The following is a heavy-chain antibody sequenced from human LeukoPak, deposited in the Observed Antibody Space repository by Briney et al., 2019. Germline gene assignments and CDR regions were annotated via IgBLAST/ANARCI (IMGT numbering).Heavy chain of an antibody. CDR1: GYTFTSYG. V-gene: IGHV1-18*01. D-gene: IGHD2-2*01. CDR2: ISAYNGNT. CDR3: ARGRYCSSTSCYKHYFDY. Sequence: ASVKVSCKASGYTFTSYGISWVRQAPGQGLEWMGWISAYNGNTNYAQKLQGRVTMTTDTSTSTAYMELRSPRSDDTAVYYCARGRYCSSTSCYKHYFDYWGQGTLVTVSS. J-gene: IGHJ4*02.